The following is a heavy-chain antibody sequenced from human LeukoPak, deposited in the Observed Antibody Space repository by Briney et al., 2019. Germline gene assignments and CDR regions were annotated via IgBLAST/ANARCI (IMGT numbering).Heavy chain of an antibody. J-gene: IGHJ5*02. D-gene: IGHD3-3*01. CDR2: INPNSGGT. CDR1: GYTFTGCY. CDR3: ARGVSTIFGVVSSFDP. V-gene: IGHV1-2*06. Sequence: GASVKVSCKASGYTFTGCYMHWVRQATGQGLEWMGRINPNSGGTNYAQKFQGRVTMTRDTSISTAYMELSRLRSDDTAVYYCARGVSTIFGVVSSFDPWGQGTLVTVSS.